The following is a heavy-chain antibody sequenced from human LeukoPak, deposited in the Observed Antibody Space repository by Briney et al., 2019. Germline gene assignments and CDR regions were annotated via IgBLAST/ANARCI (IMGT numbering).Heavy chain of an antibody. CDR2: MNPNSGNT. J-gene: IGHJ6*02. CDR1: GYTFTSYD. D-gene: IGHD5-18*01. V-gene: IGHV1-8*01. Sequence: GASVKVSCKASGYTFTSYDINWVRQATGQGLEWMGWMNPNSGNTGYAQKFQGRVTMTRNTSISTAYMELSSLRSEDTAVYYCARAGSLTAMVTTDYYGMDVWGQGTMVTVSS. CDR3: ARAGSLTAMVTTDYYGMDV.